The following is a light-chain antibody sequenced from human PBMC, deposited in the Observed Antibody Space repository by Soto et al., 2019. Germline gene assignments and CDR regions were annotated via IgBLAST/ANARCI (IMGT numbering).Light chain of an antibody. CDR2: AAS. CDR3: QQSYSTLPWT. Sequence: DIQMTQSPSSLSASVGDRVTITYRASQSISSYLNWYQQKPGKAPKLLIYAASSLLSGVPSRFSGSGSGTGFTLTISSLQPEDFATYYCQQSYSTLPWTFGQGTK. CDR1: QSISSY. V-gene: IGKV1-39*01. J-gene: IGKJ1*01.